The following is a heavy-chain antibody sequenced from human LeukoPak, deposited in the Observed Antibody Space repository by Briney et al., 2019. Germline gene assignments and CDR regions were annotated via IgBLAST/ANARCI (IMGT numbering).Heavy chain of an antibody. CDR1: GYTFTSYV. CDR2: ISAYNGNT. D-gene: IGHD3-10*01. Sequence: ASVKVSCKASGYTFTSYVISWVRQAPGQGLEWVGWISAYNGNTNYAQKLQGRITRTTDTSKSTAYMELRSLRSDDTAVYYCPRDGFYGSVSHLSYYYYYGMDVWGQGTTVTVSS. V-gene: IGHV1-18*01. J-gene: IGHJ6*02. CDR3: PRDGFYGSVSHLSYYYYYGMDV.